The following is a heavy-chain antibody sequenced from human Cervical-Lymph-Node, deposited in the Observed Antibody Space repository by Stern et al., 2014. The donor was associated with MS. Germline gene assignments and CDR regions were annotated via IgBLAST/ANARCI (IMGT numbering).Heavy chain of an antibody. Sequence: EVQLVQSGGALVQPGRSLRLSCTGSGFTFGDYTVSWFRQAPGKGLAWVGLIKTKTYSVTTAYAASVEGRFSISRDDSKNIAYLQMNSLETEDTAVYYCARDGRQSLAIPYYFDYWGQGTLVTVSS. CDR3: ARDGRQSLAIPYYFDY. CDR2: IKTKTYSVTT. V-gene: IGHV3-49*03. CDR1: GFTFGDYT. J-gene: IGHJ4*02. D-gene: IGHD6-19*01.